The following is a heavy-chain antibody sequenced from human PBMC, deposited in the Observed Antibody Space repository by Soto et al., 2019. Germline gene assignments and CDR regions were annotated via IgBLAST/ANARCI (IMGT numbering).Heavy chain of an antibody. D-gene: IGHD2-2*01. CDR2: TSNSGST. Sequence: QVQLQESGPGLVKPSQTLSLTCTVSGGSITSSGYYWSWIRQHPGEGLEWIGFTSNSGSTSYNPSLKSRGTISVDTSSIQFSLNLKSVTAADTAVYYCARGGGSTKVDYWGQGTLVTVSP. J-gene: IGHJ4*02. V-gene: IGHV4-31*03. CDR1: GGSITSSGYY. CDR3: ARGGGSTKVDY.